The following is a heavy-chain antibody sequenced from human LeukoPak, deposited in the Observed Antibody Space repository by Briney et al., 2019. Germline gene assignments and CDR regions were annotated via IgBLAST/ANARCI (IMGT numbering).Heavy chain of an antibody. CDR3: AGDLSGWHGGFDY. J-gene: IGHJ4*02. CDR1: GFTFSSYS. Sequence: GGSLRLSCAASGFTFSSYSMNWVRQAPGKGLEWVSSISSSSSYIYYADSVKGRFTISRDNAKNSLYLQMNSLRAEDTAVYYCAGDLSGWHGGFDYWGQGTLVTVSS. D-gene: IGHD6-19*01. V-gene: IGHV3-21*01. CDR2: ISSSSSYI.